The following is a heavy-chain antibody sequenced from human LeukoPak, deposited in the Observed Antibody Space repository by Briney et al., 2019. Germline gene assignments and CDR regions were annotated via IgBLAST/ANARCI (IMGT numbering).Heavy chain of an antibody. CDR1: GFTVSSNY. V-gene: IGHV3-53*01. CDR3: ARVGIYGDYNRYFDY. J-gene: IGHJ4*02. Sequence: GGSLRLSCAASGFTVSSNYMSWVRQAPGKGLEWVSVIYSGGSTYYADSVKGRFTISRDNSKSTLYIQMNSLRAEDTALYFCARVGIYGDYNRYFDYWGQGTLVTVSS. D-gene: IGHD4-17*01. CDR2: IYSGGST.